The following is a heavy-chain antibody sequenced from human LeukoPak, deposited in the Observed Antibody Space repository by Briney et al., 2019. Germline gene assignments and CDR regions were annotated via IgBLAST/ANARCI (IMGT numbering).Heavy chain of an antibody. D-gene: IGHD3-10*01. CDR2: IYYTGST. CDR1: GGSISSYY. V-gene: IGHV4-59*01. Sequence: PSGTLSLTCTVSGGSISSYYWSWIRQPPGKGLEWIGYIYYTGSTNYNPSLKSRVTISVDTPKNQFSLKLNSVTAADTAVYYCARGLITIVGGDNWFDPWGQGTLVTVSS. J-gene: IGHJ5*02. CDR3: ARGLITIVGGDNWFDP.